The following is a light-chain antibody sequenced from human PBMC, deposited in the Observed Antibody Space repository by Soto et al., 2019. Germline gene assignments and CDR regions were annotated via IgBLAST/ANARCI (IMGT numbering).Light chain of an antibody. CDR1: QSFSGY. CDR2: AAS. Sequence: DIQMTQSPSYLSASVGDRVTIACRASQSFSGYLNWFQQKPGKAPKLLIYAASTLQSGVPSRFSGSGSGTDFALTISNLQPEDFATYYCQQSYSTPYTFGQGTKLEIK. J-gene: IGKJ2*01. V-gene: IGKV1-39*01. CDR3: QQSYSTPYT.